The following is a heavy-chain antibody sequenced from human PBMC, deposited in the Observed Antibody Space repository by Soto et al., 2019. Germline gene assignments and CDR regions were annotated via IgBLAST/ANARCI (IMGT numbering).Heavy chain of an antibody. CDR3: ARQAHTHYYGPGNWFDP. Sequence: SETLSLTCAVSGGSISSGGYSWSWIRQPPGKGLEWIGYMYHSGSTYYNPSLKSRVTISIDRSKNQFSLKLSSATAADTAVYYCARQAHTHYYGPGNWFDPWGQGTLVTVSS. V-gene: IGHV4-30-2*01. CDR1: GGSISSGGYS. CDR2: MYHSGST. D-gene: IGHD3-10*01. J-gene: IGHJ5*02.